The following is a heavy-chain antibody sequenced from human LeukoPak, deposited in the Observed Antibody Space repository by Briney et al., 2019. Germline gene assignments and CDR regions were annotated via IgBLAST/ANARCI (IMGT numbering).Heavy chain of an antibody. CDR2: IWYDGSNK. CDR1: GFTFSSYG. J-gene: IGHJ4*02. D-gene: IGHD2-15*01. V-gene: IGHV3-33*06. Sequence: PGRSLRLSCAASGFTFSSYGMHWVRQAPGKGLEWVAVIWYDGSNKYYADSVKGRFTISRDNSKNTLYLQMNSLRAENTAVYYCAKRSDDSPCCFDYWGQGTLVTVSS. CDR3: AKRSDDSPCCFDY.